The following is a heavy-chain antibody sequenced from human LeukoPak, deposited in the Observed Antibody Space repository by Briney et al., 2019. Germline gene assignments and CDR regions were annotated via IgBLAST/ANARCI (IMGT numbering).Heavy chain of an antibody. Sequence: SETLSLTCTVSGGSISSYYWSWIRQPPGKGLEWIGYIYYSGSTNYNPSLKSRVTISVDTSKNQFSLKLSSVTAADTAVYYCARDLTEWYYGSSGYYYPGWNWFDPWGQGTLVTVSS. V-gene: IGHV4-59*01. CDR2: IYYSGST. CDR1: GGSISSYY. J-gene: IGHJ5*02. CDR3: ARDLTEWYYGSSGYYYPGWNWFDP. D-gene: IGHD3-22*01.